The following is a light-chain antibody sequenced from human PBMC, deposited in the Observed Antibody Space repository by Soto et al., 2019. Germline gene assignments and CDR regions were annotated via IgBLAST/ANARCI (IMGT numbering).Light chain of an antibody. CDR2: DAS. Sequence: EIVLTQSPATLSLSPGERATLSCRASQSVSSYLAWYQQKPGQAPRLLIYDASNRATGFPARFSGSGSGTDFTLTISSLEPEDFAVYYCQQRSDWPITFGKGTRLEIK. CDR3: QQRSDWPIT. CDR1: QSVSSY. J-gene: IGKJ5*01. V-gene: IGKV3-11*01.